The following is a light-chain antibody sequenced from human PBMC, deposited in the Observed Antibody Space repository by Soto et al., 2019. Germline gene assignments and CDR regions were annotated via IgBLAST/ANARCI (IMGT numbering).Light chain of an antibody. CDR1: SSDVGGYNY. V-gene: IGLV2-14*01. CDR3: SSYTISSTRV. CDR2: DVS. Sequence: QSALTQPASVSGSPGQSITISCTGTSSDVGGYNYVSWYQQHPGKAPKLMIYDVSNRPSGVSNRFSGSKSGTTASLTISGLQAEDEADYYCSSYTISSTRVFGGGTKLTVL. J-gene: IGLJ2*01.